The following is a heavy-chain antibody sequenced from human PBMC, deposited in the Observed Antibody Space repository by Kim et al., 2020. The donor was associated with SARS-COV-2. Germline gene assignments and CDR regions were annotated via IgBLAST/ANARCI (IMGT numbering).Heavy chain of an antibody. CDR3: ARVGGSSGHCGYFDY. CDR1: GFTFSTYV. V-gene: IGHV3-30*04. Sequence: GGSLRLSCEASGFTFSTYVMHWVRQAPGKGLEWVSGFLSDGHVKHYADSVKGRFTIFRDNSKNTIYLQMDNLRTEDTAVYYCARVGGSSGHCGYFDYWGQGALVTVSS. D-gene: IGHD2-21*02. CDR2: FLSDGHVK. J-gene: IGHJ4*02.